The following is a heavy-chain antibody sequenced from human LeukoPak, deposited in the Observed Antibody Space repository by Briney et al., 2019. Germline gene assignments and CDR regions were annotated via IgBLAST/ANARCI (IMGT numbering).Heavy chain of an antibody. CDR1: GFTFSTNG. CDR3: AKDDQWSLDH. V-gene: IGHV3-30*02. D-gene: IGHD2-15*01. Sequence: PGGSLRLSCAASGFTFSTNGIHWVRQAPSKGLEWVTYIRKDGSDKLYAKSVKGRFTISRDNSKNTVILQMNSLRPEDTALYYCAKDDQWSLDHWGQGALVTVSS. CDR2: IRKDGSDK. J-gene: IGHJ5*02.